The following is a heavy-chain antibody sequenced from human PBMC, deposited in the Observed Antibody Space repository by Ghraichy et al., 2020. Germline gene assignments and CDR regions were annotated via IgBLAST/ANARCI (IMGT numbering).Heavy chain of an antibody. Sequence: GGSLRLSCVASGFSFSSYAMSWVRQAPGKGLDWVSGITGSGGSTYSADSVKGRFTISRDNSKNTLYLKMNSLRAEDTAVYYCAKPRHFLTTVETYFDSWGQGTLVTVSS. V-gene: IGHV3-23*01. CDR3: AKPRHFLTTVETYFDS. J-gene: IGHJ4*02. D-gene: IGHD4-17*01. CDR1: GFSFSSYA. CDR2: ITGSGGST.